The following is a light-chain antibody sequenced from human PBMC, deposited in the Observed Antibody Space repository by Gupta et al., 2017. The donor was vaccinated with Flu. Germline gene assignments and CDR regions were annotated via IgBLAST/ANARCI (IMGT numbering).Light chain of an antibody. J-gene: IGKJ4*01. V-gene: IGKV1-39*01. CDR3: QQGNNTPLT. CDR1: QRIGTY. CDR2: AAS. Sequence: DTQMTQSPSSLSAYVGDRVTITCRASQRIGTYVNWYQQEVGKATNLLIYAASSLQSGVPSRFSGSGSGTDFTLTISSLQPEDSATYYCQQGNNTPLTFGGGTKVEIK.